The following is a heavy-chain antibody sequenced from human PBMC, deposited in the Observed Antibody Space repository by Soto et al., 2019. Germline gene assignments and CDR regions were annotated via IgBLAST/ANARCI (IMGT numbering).Heavy chain of an antibody. V-gene: IGHV4-59*01. D-gene: IGHD6-6*01. CDR3: ARDPISARPFFDY. Sequence: LSLTCTVSGGSITSYYWSWIRQPPGKGLEWIGDIHYSGSTNYNPSLKSRVTVSTDTSKNQFSLNLSSVTAADTAVYYCARDPISARPFFDYWGQGTLVTVSS. CDR1: GGSITSYY. J-gene: IGHJ4*02. CDR2: IHYSGST.